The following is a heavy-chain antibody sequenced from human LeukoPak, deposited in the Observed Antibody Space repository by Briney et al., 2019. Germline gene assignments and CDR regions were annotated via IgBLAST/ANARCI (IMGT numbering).Heavy chain of an antibody. V-gene: IGHV1-46*04. CDR2: INPSGGST. J-gene: IGHJ4*02. D-gene: IGHD5-24*01. Sequence: ASVKVSCKASGYTFTSYYMHWVRQAPGQGLEWMGIINPSGGSTSYAQRLQGRVTMTRDKSTSTVYMELSSLRSEDTAVYYCARGPMRDAYNKFSPIGGYWGQGTLVTVSS. CDR3: ARGPMRDAYNKFSPIGGY. CDR1: GYTFTSYY.